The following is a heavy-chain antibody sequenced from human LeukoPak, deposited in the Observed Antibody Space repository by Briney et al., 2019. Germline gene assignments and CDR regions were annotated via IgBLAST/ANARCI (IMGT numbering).Heavy chain of an antibody. CDR1: GGSISSYY. CDR3: ARGYGDIVVVPAAMGGIWFDP. Sequence: SETLSLTCTVSGGSISSYYWSWIRQPPGKGLEWIGYIFYSGSTNYNPSLKSRVTISVDTSKNQFSLKLSSVTAADTAVYYCARGYGDIVVVPAAMGGIWFDPWGQGTLVTVSS. D-gene: IGHD2-2*01. V-gene: IGHV4-59*01. J-gene: IGHJ5*02. CDR2: IFYSGST.